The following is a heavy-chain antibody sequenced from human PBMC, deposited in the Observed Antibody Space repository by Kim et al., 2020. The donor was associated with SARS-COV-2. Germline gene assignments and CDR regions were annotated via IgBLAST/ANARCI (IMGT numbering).Heavy chain of an antibody. CDR1: GFTFSSYA. CDR2: ISSNGGST. J-gene: IGHJ6*02. CDR3: VNRNYYGSGTLYGMDV. D-gene: IGHD3-10*01. Sequence: GGSLRLSCSASGFTFSSYAMHWVRQAPGKGLEYVSAISSNGGSTYYADSVKGRFTISRDNSKNTLYLQMSSLRAEDTAVYYCVNRNYYGSGTLYGMDVWGQGTTVTVSS. V-gene: IGHV3-64D*09.